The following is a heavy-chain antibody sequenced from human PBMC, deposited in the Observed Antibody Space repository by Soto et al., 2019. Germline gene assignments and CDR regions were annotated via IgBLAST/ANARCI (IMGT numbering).Heavy chain of an antibody. V-gene: IGHV3-74*01. Sequence: GLLRDPYTASGVHSRSHGGHRIRHEQGKGLVWVSRINSDGSSTSYADSVKGRFTISRDNAKNSLYLQMSSLRAEDTAVYYCARASRSGNTGYALDYWGQGSLVTVSS. CDR2: INSDGSST. D-gene: IGHD5-12*01. CDR3: ARASRSGNTGYALDY. CDR1: GVHSRSHG. J-gene: IGHJ4*02.